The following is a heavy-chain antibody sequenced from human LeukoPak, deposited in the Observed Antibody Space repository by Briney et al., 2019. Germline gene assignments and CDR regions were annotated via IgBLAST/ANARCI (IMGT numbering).Heavy chain of an antibody. CDR2: IYSGDST. Sequence: GGSLRLSCAASGLTVSSNYMSWVRQAPGKGLEWVSVIYSGDSTYYADSVKGRFTTSKHNSKNTLYLQMSSLRTEDTAVYYCVKVDGEYGSGSYYFDYWGQGTLVTVSS. J-gene: IGHJ4*02. D-gene: IGHD3-10*01. V-gene: IGHV3-53*04. CDR1: GLTVSSNY. CDR3: VKVDGEYGSGSYYFDY.